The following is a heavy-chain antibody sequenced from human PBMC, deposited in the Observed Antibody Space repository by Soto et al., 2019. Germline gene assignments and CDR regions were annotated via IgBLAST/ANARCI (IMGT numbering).Heavy chain of an antibody. CDR3: ARAGVTPDFFDY. J-gene: IGHJ4*02. D-gene: IGHD2-21*02. V-gene: IGHV3-53*01. CDR1: GFSVRTNY. Sequence: PGGSLRLSCAASGFSVRTNYMSWVRQAPGKGLEWVSGFESGGSIYYADSVKGRFIISRDSARNTVDLQLNRLRADDPAVYYCARAGVTPDFFDYWGPGTLVTVSS. CDR2: FESGGSI.